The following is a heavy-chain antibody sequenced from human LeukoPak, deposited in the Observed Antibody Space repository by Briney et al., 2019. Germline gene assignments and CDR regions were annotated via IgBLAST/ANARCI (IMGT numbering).Heavy chain of an antibody. J-gene: IGHJ3*02. V-gene: IGHV3-7*04. CDR1: GVTFSSYC. CDR2: INQDGSEK. CDR3: ARALSGPRFFFDI. Sequence: PGGSLRLSCVASGVTFSSYCMSWVRQAPGKGLEWVANINQDGSEKYYVDSVKGRFTISRDNAKNSLYLQMNSLRAEDTAVYYCARALSGPRFFFDIRGQGTRVTVSS. D-gene: IGHD2-15*01.